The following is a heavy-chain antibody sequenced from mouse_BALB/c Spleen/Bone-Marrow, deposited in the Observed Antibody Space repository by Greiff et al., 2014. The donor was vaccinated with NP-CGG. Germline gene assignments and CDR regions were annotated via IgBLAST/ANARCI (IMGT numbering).Heavy chain of an antibody. J-gene: IGHJ4*01. CDR1: GFTFSSYG. CDR3: TRRGIYDERTAMDY. Sequence: EVKLVESGGDLVYPGGSLKLSCAASGFTFSSYGMSWVRQTPDTRPEWVATINSGGTNTYYPDSMKGRFTISRDNAKNTLYLQMSSLRSEDTAMYYCTRRGIYDERTAMDYWGRGTSVTVSS. V-gene: IGHV5-6*02. D-gene: IGHD2-12*01. CDR2: INSGGTNT.